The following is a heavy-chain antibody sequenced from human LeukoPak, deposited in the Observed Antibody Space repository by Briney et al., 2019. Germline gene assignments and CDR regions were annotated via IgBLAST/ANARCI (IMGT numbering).Heavy chain of an antibody. V-gene: IGHV3-30*18. J-gene: IGHJ5*02. CDR3: AKDRTWFDP. CDR1: GFTFSSYG. Sequence: GGSLRLSCAASGFTFSSYGMHWVRQAPGKGLEWVAVISYDGSNKYYADSVKGRFTISRDNSKNTLYLQMNSLRAEDTAVYYCAKDRTWFDPWGQRTLATVSS. CDR2: ISYDGSNK.